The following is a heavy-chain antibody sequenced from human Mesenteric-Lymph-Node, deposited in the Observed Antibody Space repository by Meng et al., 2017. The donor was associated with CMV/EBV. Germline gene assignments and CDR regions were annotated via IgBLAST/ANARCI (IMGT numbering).Heavy chain of an antibody. Sequence: SGASISSNNWWSWVRQPPGKGLEWIGEIYHSGSSNYNPSLKSRVTISVDKSKNQFSLELSSVTAADTAVYHCARDRGSSPDYYFDYWGQGILVTVSS. CDR1: GASISSNNW. CDR3: ARDRGSSPDYYFDY. V-gene: IGHV4-4*02. D-gene: IGHD6-6*01. J-gene: IGHJ4*02. CDR2: IYHSGSS.